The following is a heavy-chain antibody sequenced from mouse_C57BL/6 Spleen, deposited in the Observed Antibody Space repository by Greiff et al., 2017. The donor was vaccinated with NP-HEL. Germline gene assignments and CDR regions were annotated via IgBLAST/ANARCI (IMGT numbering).Heavy chain of an antibody. V-gene: IGHV5-17*01. CDR3: ARGGSSLYAMDY. J-gene: IGHJ4*01. Sequence: EVQLVESGGGLVKPGGSLKLSCAASGFTFSDYGMHWVRQAPEKGLEWVAYISSGSSTIYYADTVKGRFTISRDNAKNTLFLQMTSLRSEDTAMYYCARGGSSLYAMDYWGQGTSVTVSS. CDR2: ISSGSSTI. D-gene: IGHD1-1*01. CDR1: GFTFSDYG.